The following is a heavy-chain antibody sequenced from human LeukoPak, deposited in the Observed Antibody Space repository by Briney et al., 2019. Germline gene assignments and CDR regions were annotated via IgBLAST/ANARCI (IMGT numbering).Heavy chain of an antibody. J-gene: IGHJ3*02. CDR2: FYSGDRT. CDR1: GFSVSSNY. CDR3: VIVVTPHDAFDI. V-gene: IGHV3-53*01. D-gene: IGHD3-22*01. Sequence: GGSLRLSCAASGFSVSSNYMSWVRQAPGKGLEWVSVFYSGDRTYSADSVKGRFTISRDNSKNTLYLQMNSLRAEDTAVYYCVIVVTPHDAFDIWGQGTMVTVSS.